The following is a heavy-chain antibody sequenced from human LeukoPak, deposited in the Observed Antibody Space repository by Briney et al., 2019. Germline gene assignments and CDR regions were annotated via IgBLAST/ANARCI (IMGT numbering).Heavy chain of an antibody. V-gene: IGHV5-51*01. Sequence: PGESLKISCKGSGYSVTSNWIGWVRQMPGKGLEWMGIIYPDDSETRYSPSFQGQVTISADKSIRTAYLQWSSLKASDTAMYYCARHLTMITVPRDAFDVWGQGTMVTVSS. CDR3: ARHLTMITVPRDAFDV. J-gene: IGHJ3*01. CDR1: GYSVTSNW. CDR2: IYPDDSET. D-gene: IGHD3-16*01.